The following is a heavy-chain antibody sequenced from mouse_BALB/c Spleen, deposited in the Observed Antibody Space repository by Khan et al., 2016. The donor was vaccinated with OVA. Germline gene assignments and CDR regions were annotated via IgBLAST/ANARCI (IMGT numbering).Heavy chain of an antibody. D-gene: IGHD4-1*01. CDR1: GYTFTNYD. CDR2: INPYNAGT. Sequence: VQLKQSGPELVEPGASVKMSCKASGYTFTNYDMHWVKQKPGQGLEWIGYINPYNAGTRYNEKFKGKATLTSDISSNTAYMELSSLTSEDSAVYYCAREASCWDFSFPYWGQGTLVTVSA. J-gene: IGHJ3*01. V-gene: IGHV1S136*01. CDR3: AREASCWDFSFPY.